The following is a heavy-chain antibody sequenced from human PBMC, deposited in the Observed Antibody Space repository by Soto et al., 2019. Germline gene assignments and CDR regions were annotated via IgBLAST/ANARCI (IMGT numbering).Heavy chain of an antibody. CDR1: GFSFDDYA. Sequence: GGSLRLSCAASGFSFDDYAMHWVRQAPGKGLEWVAGLNWNSGVIGYADSVKGRFTISRDNAKKSPYLQMNSLRVEDTALYYCAKEFEKASMGYNFDFWGQGALVTVSS. CDR2: LNWNSGVI. J-gene: IGHJ4*02. CDR3: AKEFEKASMGYNFDF. V-gene: IGHV3-9*01. D-gene: IGHD5-12*01.